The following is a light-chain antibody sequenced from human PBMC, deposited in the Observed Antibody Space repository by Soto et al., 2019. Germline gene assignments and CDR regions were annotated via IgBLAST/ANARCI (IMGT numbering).Light chain of an antibody. V-gene: IGKV3-11*01. Sequence: EIVLTQSPATLPLSPGERATLSCRASQSVSTYVTYLAWYQQKPGQAPRLLIYDASNRATGIPARFSGSGSGTDFTLTISSVEHEDVVVYDCQQRSNWSRVFGGGTKVDIK. CDR1: QSVSTY. CDR2: DAS. CDR3: QQRSNWSRV. J-gene: IGKJ4*01.